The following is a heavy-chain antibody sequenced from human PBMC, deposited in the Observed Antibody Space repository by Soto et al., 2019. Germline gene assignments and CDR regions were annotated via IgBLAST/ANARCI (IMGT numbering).Heavy chain of an antibody. Sequence: ESGGGVVQPGRSLRLSCAASGFTFSSYGMHWVRQAPGKGLEWVAVISNDGSKEYYAASVKGRFTISRDNSKNMLFLQMNSLRAEDTAVYYCADPGSTDLDVWGQGTTVTVSS. CDR1: GFTFSSYG. CDR2: ISNDGSKE. V-gene: IGHV3-30*03. CDR3: ADPGSTDLDV. D-gene: IGHD3-10*01. J-gene: IGHJ6*02.